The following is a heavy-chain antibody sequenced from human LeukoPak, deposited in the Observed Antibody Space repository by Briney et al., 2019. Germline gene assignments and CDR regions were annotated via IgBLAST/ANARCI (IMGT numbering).Heavy chain of an antibody. J-gene: IGHJ2*01. Sequence: SETLSLTCAVYGGSFSGYYWSWIRQPPGKGLEWIGEINHSGSTNYNPSLKSRVTISVDTSKNQFSLKLSSVTAADTAVYYCARGPDYDFWSGPQHRYFDLWGRGTLVTVSS. CDR3: ARGPDYDFWSGPQHRYFDL. CDR1: GGSFSGYY. V-gene: IGHV4-34*01. CDR2: INHSGST. D-gene: IGHD3-3*01.